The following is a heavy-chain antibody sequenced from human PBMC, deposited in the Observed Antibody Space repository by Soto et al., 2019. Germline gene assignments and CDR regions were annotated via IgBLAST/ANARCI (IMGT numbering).Heavy chain of an antibody. Sequence: QVQLVESGGGLVKPGGSLRLSCAASGFTFSDYYMSWIRQAPGKGLEWVSYISSSSSYTNYADSVKGRFTISRDNAKNSLYLQMNSLRAEDTAVYXXXXGGGDFWSGLYYYYGMDVWGQGTTVTVSS. D-gene: IGHD3-3*01. V-gene: IGHV3-11*06. J-gene: IGHJ6*02. CDR1: GFTFSDYY. CDR2: ISSSSSYT. CDR3: XXGGGDFWSGLYYYYGMDV.